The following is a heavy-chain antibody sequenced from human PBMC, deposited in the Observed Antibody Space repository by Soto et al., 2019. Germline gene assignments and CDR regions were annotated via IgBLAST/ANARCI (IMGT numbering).Heavy chain of an antibody. CDR2: ISGSGGST. CDR3: AKGPGWLQFIDY. V-gene: IGHV3-23*01. D-gene: IGHD5-12*01. J-gene: IGHJ4*02. CDR1: GFTFSSYA. Sequence: EVQLLESGGGLVQPGGSLRLSCAASGFTFSSYAMSWVGQAPGKGLEWVSAISGSGGSTYYADSVKGRFTISRDNSKNTLYLQMNSLRAEDTAVYYCAKGPGWLQFIDYWGQGTLVTVSS.